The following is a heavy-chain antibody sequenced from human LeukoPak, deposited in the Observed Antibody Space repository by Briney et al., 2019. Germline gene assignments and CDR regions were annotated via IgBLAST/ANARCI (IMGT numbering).Heavy chain of an antibody. CDR1: GFTFSSYG. CDR3: AKHHQGYCSRSNCYARAFDI. V-gene: IGHV3-23*01. CDR2: ISSSGADT. J-gene: IGHJ3*02. D-gene: IGHD2-2*01. Sequence: PGGSLRLSCAASGFTFSSYGMSWVRQAPGKGLEWVSGISSSGADTYYADSGKSRFTISRDNSKNQLYLQMNSLRGEDTAVYYCAKHHQGYCSRSNCYARAFDIWGQGTMVTVSS.